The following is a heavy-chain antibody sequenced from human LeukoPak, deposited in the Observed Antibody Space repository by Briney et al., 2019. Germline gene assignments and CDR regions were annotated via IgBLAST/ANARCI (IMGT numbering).Heavy chain of an antibody. D-gene: IGHD6-19*01. V-gene: IGHV1-3*03. Sequence: ASVKVFCKASGYTFTNYAMHWVRQAPGQRLEWMGWINTGNGNTKYSQEFQGRVTITRDTSANTAYMELSSLRSEDMAVYYCARAVKYRSGPLTDLLPYYFDYWGQGTLVTVSP. CDR1: GYTFTNYA. CDR3: ARAVKYRSGPLTDLLPYYFDY. J-gene: IGHJ4*02. CDR2: INTGNGNT.